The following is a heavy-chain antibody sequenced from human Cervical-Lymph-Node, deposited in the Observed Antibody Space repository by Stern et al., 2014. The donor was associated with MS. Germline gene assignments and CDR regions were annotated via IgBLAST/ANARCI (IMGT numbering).Heavy chain of an antibody. D-gene: IGHD2-15*01. J-gene: IGHJ6*02. CDR2: ISWRRGKI. CDR1: GFRFDDYA. V-gene: IGHV3-9*01. Sequence: QLVESGGDLVQPGRSLRLSCAASGFRFDDYAMYWVRQAPGKGLEWVSGISWRRGKICYADSVNGRFTISRDNVKNSLFLQMNSLRSEDTASYYCARAIGFCSGGNCEPYYYYGIDVWGQGTRVTVSS. CDR3: ARAIGFCSGGNCEPYYYYGIDV.